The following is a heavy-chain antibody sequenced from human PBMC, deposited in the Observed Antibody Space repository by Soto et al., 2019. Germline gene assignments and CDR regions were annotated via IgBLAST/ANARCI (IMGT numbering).Heavy chain of an antibody. CDR3: ARDPSSHGYYLFDY. CDR2: ISAYNGNT. D-gene: IGHD4-17*01. Sequence: ASVKVSCKAPGYTFTSYGISWVRQAAGQGREGMGWISAYNGNTNYAQKLHGRVTMTTDTSTSTAYMELRSRRSVDTAVYYCARDPSSHGYYLFDYWGQGTLVTVSS. J-gene: IGHJ4*02. CDR1: GYTFTSYG. V-gene: IGHV1-18*01.